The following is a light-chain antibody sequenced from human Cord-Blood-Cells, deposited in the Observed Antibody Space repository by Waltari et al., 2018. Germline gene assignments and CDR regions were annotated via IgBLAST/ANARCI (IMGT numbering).Light chain of an antibody. CDR3: QQYNSYPYS. CDR2: KAS. Sequence: DIQMTQSPSTLSASVGDRVTITCRASQSISSWLAWYQQKPGKAPKLLIYKASSLESGVPSMFSGRGSGTEFTLTISSLQPDDFATYYCQQYNSYPYSFGQGTKLEIK. V-gene: IGKV1-5*03. J-gene: IGKJ2*03. CDR1: QSISSW.